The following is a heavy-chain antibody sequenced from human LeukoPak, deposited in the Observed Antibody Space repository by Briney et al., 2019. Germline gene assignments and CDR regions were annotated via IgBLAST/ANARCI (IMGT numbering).Heavy chain of an antibody. D-gene: IGHD5-18*01. Sequence: GASVKVSCKASGGTFSSYAISWVRQAPGQGLEWMGRIIPILGIANYAQKFQGRVTITADKSTSTAYMELSSLRSEDTAVYYCARDDTAMVRGYFDYWGQGTLVTVSS. J-gene: IGHJ4*02. V-gene: IGHV1-69*04. CDR2: IIPILGIA. CDR3: ARDDTAMVRGYFDY. CDR1: GGTFSSYA.